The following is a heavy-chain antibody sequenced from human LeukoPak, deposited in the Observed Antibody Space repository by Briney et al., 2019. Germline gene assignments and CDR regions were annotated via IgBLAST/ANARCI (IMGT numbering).Heavy chain of an antibody. V-gene: IGHV3-23*01. CDR3: AKVGTGSYYNWPDY. D-gene: IGHD3-10*01. CDR1: GFTFSSYA. Sequence: PGGSLRLSCAASGFTFSSYAMSWVRQAPGKGLEWVSAISGSGGSTYYADSVKGRFTISRDNSKNTLYLQMNSLRAEDTAVYYCAKVGTGSYYNWPDYWGQGTPVTVSS. CDR2: ISGSGGST. J-gene: IGHJ4*02.